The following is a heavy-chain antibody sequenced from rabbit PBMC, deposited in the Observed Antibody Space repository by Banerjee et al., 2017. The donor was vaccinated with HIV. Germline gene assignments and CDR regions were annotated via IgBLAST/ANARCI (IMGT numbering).Heavy chain of an antibody. D-gene: IGHD7-1*01. J-gene: IGHJ4*01. CDR2: IDNGSGSI. CDR1: GFTLSSYW. CDR3: VRDPTDYNNGGYGNL. V-gene: IGHV1S40*01. Sequence: QSLEESGGDLVKPGASLTLTCKASGFTLSSYWMCWVRQAPGKGLEWIACIDNGSGSIYYATWAKGRFPISKTSSTTVTLQMTSLTAADTATYFCVRDPTDYNNGGYGNLWGPGTLVTVS.